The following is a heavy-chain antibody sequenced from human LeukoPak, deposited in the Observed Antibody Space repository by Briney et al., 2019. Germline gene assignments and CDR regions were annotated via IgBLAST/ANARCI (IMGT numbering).Heavy chain of an antibody. CDR2: IYYSGST. D-gene: IGHD2-2*01. CDR3: ARHVGVVVPAAMPLLDY. Sequence: SETLSLTCTVSGGSIGSCYWSWIRQPPGKGLEWIGSIYYSGSTYYNPSLKSRVTISVDTSKNQFSLKLSSVTAADTAVYYCARHVGVVVPAAMPLLDYWGQGTLVTVSS. J-gene: IGHJ4*02. V-gene: IGHV4-39*01. CDR1: GGSIGSCY.